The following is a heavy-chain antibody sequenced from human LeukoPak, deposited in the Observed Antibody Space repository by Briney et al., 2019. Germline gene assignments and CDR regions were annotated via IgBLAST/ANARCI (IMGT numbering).Heavy chain of an antibody. CDR3: ARYLSGGFDY. D-gene: IGHD1-26*01. CDR1: GGSFSGYY. V-gene: IGHV4-34*01. Sequence: SETLSLTCAAYGGSFSGYYWSWIRQPPGKGLEWIGEINHSGSTNYNPSLKSRVTISVDTSKNQFSLKLSSETAADTAVYYCARYLSGGFDYWGQGTLVTVSS. J-gene: IGHJ4*02. CDR2: INHSGST.